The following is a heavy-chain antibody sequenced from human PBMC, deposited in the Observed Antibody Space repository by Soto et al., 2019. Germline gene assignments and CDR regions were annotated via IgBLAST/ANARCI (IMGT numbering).Heavy chain of an antibody. CDR2: ISSNGGSI. D-gene: IGHD2-15*01. J-gene: IGHJ4*02. V-gene: IGHV3-64D*08. Sequence: EVQVVEAGGGLVQPGGSLRLSCSASGFTFSSYALHWVRQAPGKGLEYVSGISSNGGSIFYADSVKGRFTISRDNSKNTLYLQLSGLRVDDTAVYSSVNDRFGGTSGYFDSWGQGTLVTVSS. CDR3: VNDRFGGTSGYFDS. CDR1: GFTFSSYA.